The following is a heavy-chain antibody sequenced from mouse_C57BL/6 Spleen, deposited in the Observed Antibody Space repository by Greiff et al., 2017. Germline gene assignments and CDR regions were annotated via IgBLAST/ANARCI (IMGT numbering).Heavy chain of an antibody. D-gene: IGHD4-1*01. J-gene: IGHJ2*01. CDR2: ILPGSGST. V-gene: IGHV1-9*01. CDR1: GYTFTGYW. Sequence: VPVVESGAELMQPGASVKLSCTATGYTFTGYWIEWVKQRPGHGLELIGEILPGSGSTNYNETFKGKATCTADTSSNTAYMQLSSLTTAASAIYYCARLTYEYWGQGTTLTVSS. CDR3: ARLTYEY.